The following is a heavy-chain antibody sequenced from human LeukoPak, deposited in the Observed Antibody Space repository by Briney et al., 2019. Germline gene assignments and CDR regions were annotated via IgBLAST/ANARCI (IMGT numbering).Heavy chain of an antibody. J-gene: IGHJ6*03. CDR2: INSDGSST. V-gene: IGHV3-74*01. D-gene: IGHD3-3*01. CDR1: GFTFSSYW. CDR3: AREEKDYDFWSGYYLGYYYYYMDV. Sequence: GGSLRLSCAASGFTFSSYWMHWVRQAPGKGLVWVSRINSDGSSTSYADSVKGRFTISRDNAKNTLYLQMNSLRAEDTAVYYCAREEKDYDFWSGYYLGYYYYYMDVWGKGTTVTVSS.